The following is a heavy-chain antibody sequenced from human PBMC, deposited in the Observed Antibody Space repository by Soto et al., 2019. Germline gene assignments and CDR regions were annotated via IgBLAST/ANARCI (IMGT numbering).Heavy chain of an antibody. Sequence: EVQLLESGGGLVQPGGSLRLSCAASGFTFSSYAMSWVRQAPGKGLEWVSAISGSGGSTYYADSVKGRFTISRDNSKNTLYLQMNSLRAEDTAVYYCAKGDGDYSNYWGYYYGMDVWGQGTTVTVSS. CDR1: GFTFSSYA. D-gene: IGHD4-4*01. CDR2: ISGSGGST. CDR3: AKGDGDYSNYWGYYYGMDV. J-gene: IGHJ6*02. V-gene: IGHV3-23*01.